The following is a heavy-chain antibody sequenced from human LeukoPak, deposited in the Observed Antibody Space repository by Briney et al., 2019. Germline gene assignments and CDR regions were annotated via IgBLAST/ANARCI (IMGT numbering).Heavy chain of an antibody. D-gene: IGHD4-11*01. V-gene: IGHV1-2*02. CDR3: AREVDYSNGFGE. Sequence: GAPVKVSCKASGYTFTGYYMHWVRQAPGQGLEWMGWINPNSGGTNYAQTFQGRVTMTRDTSISTAYMELSRLRSDDTAVYYCAREVDYSNGFGEWGQGPLVTVSS. CDR2: INPNSGGT. J-gene: IGHJ4*02. CDR1: GYTFTGYY.